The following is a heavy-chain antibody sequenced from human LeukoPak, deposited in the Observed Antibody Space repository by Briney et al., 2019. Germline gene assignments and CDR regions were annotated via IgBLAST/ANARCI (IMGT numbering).Heavy chain of an antibody. V-gene: IGHV3-11*06. J-gene: IGHJ3*02. Sequence: PGGSLRLSCAASGFTFSDYYMSWIRPAPGKGLEWVSYISSSSSYTNYADPVKGRFTISRDNAKNSLYLQMDSLRAEDTAVYYCARGGGDYDAFDIWGQGTMVTVSS. D-gene: IGHD4-17*01. CDR2: ISSSSSYT. CDR3: ARGGGDYDAFDI. CDR1: GFTFSDYY.